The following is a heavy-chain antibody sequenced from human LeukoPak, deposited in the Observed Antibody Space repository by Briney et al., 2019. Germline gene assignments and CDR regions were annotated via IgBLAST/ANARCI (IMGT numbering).Heavy chain of an antibody. CDR2: ISHNGNT. D-gene: IGHD6-13*01. CDR3: SRGPPDVEGSSSWYFDH. CDR1: GESFSGYY. J-gene: IGHJ4*02. Sequence: SETLSLTCAVYGESFSGYYWTWIRQPPGKGLEWIGEISHNGNTKHNPYLESRLTISVDTSKNQFSLKLSSVTTADTAIYYCSRGPPDVEGSSSWYFDHWGQGTLVTVSS. V-gene: IGHV4-34*01.